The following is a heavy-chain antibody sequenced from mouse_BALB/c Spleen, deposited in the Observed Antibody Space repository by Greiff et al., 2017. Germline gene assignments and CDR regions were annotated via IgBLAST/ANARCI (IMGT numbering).Heavy chain of an antibody. Sequence: QVQLQQPGAELVKPGASVKLSCKASGYTFTSYWMHWVKQRPGQGLEWIGEINPSNGRTNYNEKFKSKATLTVDKSSSTAYMQLSSLTSEDSAVYYCARSGGYDRGGDYWGQGTSVTVSS. CDR3: ARSGGYDRGGDY. CDR2: INPSNGRT. D-gene: IGHD2-14*01. J-gene: IGHJ4*01. V-gene: IGHV1S81*02. CDR1: GYTFTSYW.